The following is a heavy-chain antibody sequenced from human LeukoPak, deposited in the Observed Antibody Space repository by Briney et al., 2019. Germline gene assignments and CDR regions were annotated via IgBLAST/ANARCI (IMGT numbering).Heavy chain of an antibody. CDR3: ARPLGPGAYFDY. V-gene: IGHV4-59*12. D-gene: IGHD3-10*01. Sequence: SETLSLTCTVSGGSISSYYWSWIRQPPGKGLEWIGYIYYSGSTNYNPSLKSRVTISVDTSKNQFSLKLSSVTAADTAVYYCARPLGPGAYFDYWGQGTLVTVSS. J-gene: IGHJ4*02. CDR2: IYYSGST. CDR1: GGSISSYY.